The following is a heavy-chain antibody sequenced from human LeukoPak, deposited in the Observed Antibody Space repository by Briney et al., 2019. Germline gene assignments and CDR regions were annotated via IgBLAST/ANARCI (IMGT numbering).Heavy chain of an antibody. D-gene: IGHD3-22*01. CDR2: ISAYNGNT. CDR1: GYTFTSYY. CDR3: ARSYYYDSSGYYYAPFDY. V-gene: IGHV1-18*04. J-gene: IGHJ4*02. Sequence: ASVKVSCKASGYTFTSYYMHWVRQAPGQGLEWMGWISAYNGNTNYAQKLQGRVTMTTDTSTSTAYMELRSLRSDDTAVYYCARSYYYDSSGYYYAPFDYWGQGTLVTVSS.